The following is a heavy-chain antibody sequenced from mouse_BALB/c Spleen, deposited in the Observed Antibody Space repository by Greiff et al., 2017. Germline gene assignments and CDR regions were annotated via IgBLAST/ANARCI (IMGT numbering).Heavy chain of an antibody. CDR2: ISNGGGST. Sequence: EVMLVESGGGLVQPGGSLKLSCAASGFTFSSYTMSWVRQTPEKRLEWVAYISNGGGSTYYPDTVKGRFTISRDNAKNTLYLQMSSLKSEDTAMYYCARHSSYAMDYWGQGTSVTVSS. J-gene: IGHJ4*01. V-gene: IGHV5-12-2*01. CDR1: GFTFSSYT. CDR3: ARHSSYAMDY. D-gene: IGHD1-1*01.